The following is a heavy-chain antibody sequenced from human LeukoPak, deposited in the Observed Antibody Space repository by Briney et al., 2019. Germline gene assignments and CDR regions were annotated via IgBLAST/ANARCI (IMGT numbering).Heavy chain of an antibody. CDR3: ARDRSLKVYYMDV. Sequence: ASVKVYCKASGYTFTGYYMHWVRQAPGQGLEWMGWINPNSGGTNYAQRFQGRLTMTRDTSISTAYMELSSLRSDDTAVYFCARDRSLKVYYMDVWGRGTTVIISS. J-gene: IGHJ6*03. CDR2: INPNSGGT. V-gene: IGHV1-2*02. CDR1: GYTFTGYY.